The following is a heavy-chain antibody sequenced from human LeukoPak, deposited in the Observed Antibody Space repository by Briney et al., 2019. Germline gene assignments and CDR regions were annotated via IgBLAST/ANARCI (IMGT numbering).Heavy chain of an antibody. CDR2: IRYDGSNK. D-gene: IGHD3-10*01. CDR1: GFTFSSYG. CDR3: AKGGDVLLLFGELKTPRN. Sequence: GGSLRLSCAASGFTFSSYGMHWVRQAPGKGLEWVAFIRYDGSNKYYADSVKGRFTISRGNSKNTLYLQMNSLRAEDTAVYYCAKGGDVLLLFGELKTPRNWGQGTLVTVSS. J-gene: IGHJ4*02. V-gene: IGHV3-30*02.